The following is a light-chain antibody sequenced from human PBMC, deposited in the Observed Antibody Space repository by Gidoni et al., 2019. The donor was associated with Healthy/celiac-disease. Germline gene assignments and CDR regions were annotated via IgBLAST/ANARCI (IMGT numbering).Light chain of an antibody. V-gene: IGKV1-5*03. J-gene: IGKJ2*01. CDR2: KAS. CDR3: QQYNSYSYT. Sequence: DIQMTQSPSTLSASVGDRVTITCRASQSISSWLAWYQQKPGKAPKLLIYKASSLESGVPSRFSGSGSGTEFTLTISSLQPDDFATYYCQQYNSYSYTFXQX. CDR1: QSISSW.